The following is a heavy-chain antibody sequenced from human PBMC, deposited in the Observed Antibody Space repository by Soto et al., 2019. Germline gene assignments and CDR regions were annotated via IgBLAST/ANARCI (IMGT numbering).Heavy chain of an antibody. CDR1: GDSFTSYL. V-gene: IGHV5-10-1*01. J-gene: IGHJ6*02. CDR3: ARLGGRSWSQYYGMDV. D-gene: IGHD6-13*01. Sequence: GESLKISCKGPGDSFTSYLISWVRQMPGKGLEWMGRIDPSDSYTNYSPSFQGNVTISADKSISTAYLQWSSLKASDTAMYYCARLGGRSWSQYYGMDVSGQWNTVPVS. CDR2: IDPSDSYT.